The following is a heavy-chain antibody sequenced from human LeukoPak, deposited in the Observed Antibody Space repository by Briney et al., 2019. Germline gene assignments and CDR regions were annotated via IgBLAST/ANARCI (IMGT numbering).Heavy chain of an antibody. CDR1: GGSISSSNW. D-gene: IGHD2-15*01. V-gene: IGHV4-4*02. CDR2: IYHSGST. Sequence: SSGTLSPTCAVSGGSISSSNWWSWVRQPPGKGLEWIGEIYHSGSTNYNPSLKSRVTISVDKSKNQFSLKLSSVTAADTAVYYCARLVVVAATSADYWGQGTLVTVSS. CDR3: ARLVVVAATSADY. J-gene: IGHJ4*02.